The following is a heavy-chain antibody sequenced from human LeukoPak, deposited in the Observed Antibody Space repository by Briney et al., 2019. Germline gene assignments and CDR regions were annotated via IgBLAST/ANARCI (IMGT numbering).Heavy chain of an antibody. Sequence: GGSLRLSCAASGFTFRDYGMSWVRQAPGKGLEWVSALTGSGGTTYYADSVKGRFTISRDNSKNTLYLQLDSLRAEDTAVYYCARGLAVAGSSWFDPWGQGTLVSVSS. CDR2: LTGSGGTT. V-gene: IGHV3-23*01. J-gene: IGHJ5*02. CDR3: ARGLAVAGSSWFDP. D-gene: IGHD6-19*01. CDR1: GFTFRDYG.